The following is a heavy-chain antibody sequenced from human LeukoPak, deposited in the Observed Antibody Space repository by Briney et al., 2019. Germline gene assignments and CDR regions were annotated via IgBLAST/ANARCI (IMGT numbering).Heavy chain of an antibody. V-gene: IGHV3-48*01. CDR1: EFTFSSYS. D-gene: IGHD1-7*01. Sequence: GGSLRLSCAASEFTFSSYSMNWVRQAPGKGLEWVSYITNSGNSKSYADSVKGRFTISRDNTKDSLYLQMNGLRAEDTAVYYCARAELSRVELNYWGQGTLVTVSS. CDR2: ITNSGNSK. J-gene: IGHJ4*02. CDR3: ARAELSRVELNY.